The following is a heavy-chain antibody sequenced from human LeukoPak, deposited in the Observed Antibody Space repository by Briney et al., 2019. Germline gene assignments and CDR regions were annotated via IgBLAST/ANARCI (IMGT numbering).Heavy chain of an antibody. Sequence: ASVKVSCKASGYTFTTYDFSWVRQAPGQGLEWMGWINPNSGGTNSAQTFQGRVTMTRDTSITTAYLDLSRLRSDDTAVYYCARIGYNHYFDYWGQGTLVTVSS. V-gene: IGHV1-2*02. CDR2: INPNSGGT. CDR1: GYTFTTYD. CDR3: ARIGYNHYFDY. J-gene: IGHJ4*02. D-gene: IGHD5-24*01.